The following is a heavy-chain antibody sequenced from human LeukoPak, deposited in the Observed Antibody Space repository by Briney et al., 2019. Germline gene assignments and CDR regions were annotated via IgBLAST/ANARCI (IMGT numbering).Heavy chain of an antibody. CDR1: GGSISSSNW. CDR2: IYHSGST. D-gene: IGHD4-17*01. CDR3: ARDISYGDYDGDY. V-gene: IGHV4-4*02. Sequence: SGTLSLTCAVSGGSISSSNWWSWVRQPPGKGLEWVGEIYHSGSTNYNPSLKSRVTISVDKSKNQFSLKLSSVTAADTAVYYCARDISYGDYDGDYWGQGTLVTVSS. J-gene: IGHJ4*02.